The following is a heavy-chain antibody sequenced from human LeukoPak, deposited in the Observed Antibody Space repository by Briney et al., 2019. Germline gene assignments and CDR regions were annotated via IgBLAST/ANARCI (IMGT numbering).Heavy chain of an antibody. CDR1: GGSTSSGGYY. Sequence: SQTLSLSCTVSGGSTSSGGYYWRWIPQHPGKRLGWIGYIYFSGSTYYNPSLKSRGTISVDTSKNQFSLKLSSVTAADTAVYYCASRGGYYGSSGYRYFDYWGQGTLVTVSS. J-gene: IGHJ4*02. CDR2: IYFSGST. V-gene: IGHV4-31*03. CDR3: ASRGGYYGSSGYRYFDY. D-gene: IGHD3-22*01.